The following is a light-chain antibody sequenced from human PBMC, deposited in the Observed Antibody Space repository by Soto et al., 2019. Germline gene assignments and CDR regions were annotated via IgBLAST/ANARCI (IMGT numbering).Light chain of an antibody. CDR2: GAS. CDR1: QSVSSSY. CDR3: QQHYSAPLT. J-gene: IGKJ4*01. Sequence: EIVLTQSPGTLSLSPGERATLSCRASQSVSSSYLAWYQQKPGQAPRLLIYGASTRATGIPVRFSGSGSGTDFTLTISSLQAEDVAVYYCQQHYSAPLTFGGGTKVDIK. V-gene: IGKV3-20*01.